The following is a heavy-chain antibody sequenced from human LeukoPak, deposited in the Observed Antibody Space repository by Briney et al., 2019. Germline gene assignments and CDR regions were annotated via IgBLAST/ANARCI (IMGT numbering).Heavy chain of an antibody. CDR2: ISSSSSYI. V-gene: IGHV3-21*01. CDR3: AKSSPYDSSGYYLDY. CDR1: GFTFSSYS. J-gene: IGHJ4*02. Sequence: GGSLRLSCAASGFTFSSYSMNWVRQAPGKGLQWVSSISSSSSYIYYADSVKGRFTISRDNAKNSLYLQMNSLRAEDTAVYYCAKSSPYDSSGYYLDYWGQGTLVTVSS. D-gene: IGHD3-22*01.